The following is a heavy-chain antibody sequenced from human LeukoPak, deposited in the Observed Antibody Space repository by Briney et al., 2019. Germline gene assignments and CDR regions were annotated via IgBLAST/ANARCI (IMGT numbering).Heavy chain of an antibody. CDR3: ARHEAVGSGWYFDY. CDR2: IYYSGST. CDR1: AGSICIDY. Sequence: SETLSLTPTVSAGSICIDYWSCIRQPPGKGLEWFGYIYYSGSTNYNPSLKSRVTISEDTSTHPFSLNLSSVTAADTAVCYCARHEAVGSGWYFDYWGQGTLVTVSS. D-gene: IGHD6-19*01. V-gene: IGHV4-59*08. J-gene: IGHJ4*02.